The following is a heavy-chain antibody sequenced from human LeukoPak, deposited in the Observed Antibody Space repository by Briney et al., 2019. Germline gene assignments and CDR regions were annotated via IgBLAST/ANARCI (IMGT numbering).Heavy chain of an antibody. J-gene: IGHJ4*02. Sequence: PSETLSLTCAVYGGSFSGYYWSWIRQPPGKGLEWIGEINHSGSTNYNPSLKSRVTISVDTSKNQFSLKLSSVTAADTAVYYCARLGYCSGGSRYDFDYWGQGTLVTVSS. CDR2: INHSGST. CDR3: ARLGYCSGGSRYDFDY. V-gene: IGHV4-34*01. D-gene: IGHD2-15*01. CDR1: GGSFSGYY.